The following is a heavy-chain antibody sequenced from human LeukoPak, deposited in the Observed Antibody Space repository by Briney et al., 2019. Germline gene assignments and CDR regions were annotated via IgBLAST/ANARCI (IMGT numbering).Heavy chain of an antibody. Sequence: GGSLRLSCAATGFTFSSYQMNSVRQAPGKGLEWVSYISSSGSTIYYADSVKGRFTISRDNAKNSLYLQMNSLRAEDTAVYYCTRDSVPDTAMGDYYYYMDVWGKGTTVTVSS. CDR1: GFTFSSYQ. CDR3: TRDSVPDTAMGDYYYYMDV. D-gene: IGHD5-18*01. V-gene: IGHV3-48*03. CDR2: ISSSGSTI. J-gene: IGHJ6*03.